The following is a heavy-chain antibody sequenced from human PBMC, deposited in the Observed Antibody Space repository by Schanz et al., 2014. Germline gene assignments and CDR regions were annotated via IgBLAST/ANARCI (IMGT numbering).Heavy chain of an antibody. CDR1: GFTFSSYG. V-gene: IGHV3-30*02. Sequence: QVQLVESGGGVVQPGGSLRLSCAASGFTFSSYGMHWVRQGPGKGLEWVTFIRFDGSDKYYADSVKGRFSVSRDNSKNTLYLQMNSLRADDTAVYYCAKDQLANYRGSGYNWFDPWGQGTLVTVSS. J-gene: IGHJ5*02. D-gene: IGHD3-10*01. CDR3: AKDQLANYRGSGYNWFDP. CDR2: IRFDGSDK.